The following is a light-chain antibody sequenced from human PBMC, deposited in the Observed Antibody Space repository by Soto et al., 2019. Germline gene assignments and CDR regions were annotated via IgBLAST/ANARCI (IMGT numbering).Light chain of an antibody. CDR3: QQYGRSPFT. J-gene: IGKJ2*01. CDR1: QRIPNNF. V-gene: IGKV3-20*01. Sequence: EIVLTQSPVTLSSSPRERATLSCRASQRIPNNFLAWFQQKPGLPPRLLISGASTRASGIPDRFSGSGSGTDFALTISRLEPEDFAVYYCQQYGRSPFTFGQGTKLQIK. CDR2: GAS.